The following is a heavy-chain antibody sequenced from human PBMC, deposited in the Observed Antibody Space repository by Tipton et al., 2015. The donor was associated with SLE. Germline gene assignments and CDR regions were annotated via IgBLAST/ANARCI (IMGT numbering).Heavy chain of an antibody. CDR3: ARVLGSYYGMDV. CDR1: GFTFSRYA. CDR2: IYSGGST. V-gene: IGHV3-23*03. J-gene: IGHJ6*02. Sequence: SLRLSCAASGFTFSRYAMSWVRQAPGKGLEWVSVIYSGGSTYYVDSVKGRFTISGDNSKNTLYLQMNSLRAEDTAVYYCARVLGSYYGMDVWGQGTTVTVSS.